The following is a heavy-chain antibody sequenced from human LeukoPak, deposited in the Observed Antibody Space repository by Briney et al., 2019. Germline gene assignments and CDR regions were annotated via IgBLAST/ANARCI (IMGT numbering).Heavy chain of an antibody. V-gene: IGHV3-21*04. CDR2: ISSSSSYI. D-gene: IGHD5-18*01. J-gene: IGHJ6*02. Sequence: MSGGSLRLSCAASGFTFSSYSMNWVRQAPGKGLEWVSSISSSSSYIYYADSVKGRFTISRDNAKNSLYLQMNSLRAEDTAVYYCARGYSYGVGYYYGMDVWGQGTTVTVSS. CDR1: GFTFSSYS. CDR3: ARGYSYGVGYYYGMDV.